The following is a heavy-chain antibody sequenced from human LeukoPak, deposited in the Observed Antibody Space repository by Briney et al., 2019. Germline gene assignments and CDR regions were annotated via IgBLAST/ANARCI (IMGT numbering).Heavy chain of an antibody. V-gene: IGHV4-61*05. CDR2: IYYSGST. D-gene: IGHD5-12*01. Sequence: PSETLSLTCTVSGGSISTSNYYWGWIRQPPGKGLEWIGYIYYSGSTNYNPSLKSRVTISVDTSKNQFSLKLSSVTAADTAVYYCARGYSGYDNWGQGTLVTVSS. CDR1: GGSISTSNYY. J-gene: IGHJ4*02. CDR3: ARGYSGYDN.